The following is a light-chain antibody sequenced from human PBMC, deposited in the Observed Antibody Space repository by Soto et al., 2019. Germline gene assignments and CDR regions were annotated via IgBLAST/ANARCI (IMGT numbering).Light chain of an antibody. CDR1: SSDIGGYNY. CDR3: SSYTCSSTLLYV. J-gene: IGLJ1*01. Sequence: QSALTQPASVSGSLGQSITISCTGTSSDIGGYNYVSWYQQHPDKAPKLMLYEVTTRPSGVSYRFSGSKSGNTASLTTSGLQAEDEADYYCSSYTCSSTLLYVFGTGTKLTVL. CDR2: EVT. V-gene: IGLV2-14*01.